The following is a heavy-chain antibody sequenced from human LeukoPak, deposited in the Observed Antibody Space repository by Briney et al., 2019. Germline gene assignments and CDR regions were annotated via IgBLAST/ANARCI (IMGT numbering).Heavy chain of an antibody. CDR1: GFPVISNY. CDR2: IYSGGST. J-gene: IGHJ4*02. D-gene: IGHD1-26*01. Sequence: GFLRLSCAASGFPVISNYMSWVRQAPGKGLEWVSVIYSGGSTYYADSVKGRFTISRDNSKNTLYLQMNSLRAEDTAVYYCARDRWETYFDYWGQGTLVTVSS. V-gene: IGHV3-66*02. CDR3: ARDRWETYFDY.